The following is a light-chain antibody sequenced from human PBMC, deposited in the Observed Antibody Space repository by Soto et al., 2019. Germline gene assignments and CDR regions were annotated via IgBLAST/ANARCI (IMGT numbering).Light chain of an antibody. CDR1: QGISNY. J-gene: IGKJ4*01. CDR3: QKYNRAPLT. Sequence: DLQMTQSASSLSASVGDRVTITCRASQGISNYLAWYQQKPGKVPKLLIYAASTLQSGVPSRFSGSVSGTDFTLSISSLQPEDVATYYCQKYNRAPLTFVGGTKVEIK. CDR2: AAS. V-gene: IGKV1-27*01.